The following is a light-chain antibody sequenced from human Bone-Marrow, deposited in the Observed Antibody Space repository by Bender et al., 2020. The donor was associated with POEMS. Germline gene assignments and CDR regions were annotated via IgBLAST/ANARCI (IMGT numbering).Light chain of an antibody. Sequence: QSALTQPASVSASPGQSITISCTGTSSDIGAYNLVSWYQQHPGKAPKLIIFDVGQRPSGSAVFSACSRSNTAASPIISLLQTEDEADYYCSSYAAASSLVFGTGTQVTVL. V-gene: IGLV2-23*02. CDR2: DVG. CDR3: SSYAAASSLV. J-gene: IGLJ1*01. CDR1: SSDIGAYNL.